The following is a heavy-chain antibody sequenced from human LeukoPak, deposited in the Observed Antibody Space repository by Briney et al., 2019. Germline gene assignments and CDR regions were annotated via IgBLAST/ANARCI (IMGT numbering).Heavy chain of an antibody. CDR1: GGSISSYY. V-gene: IGHV4-59*01. D-gene: IGHD3-10*01. CDR3: ARGVLWFGELLEDYFDY. CDR2: IYYSGST. J-gene: IGHJ4*02. Sequence: SETLSLTCTVSGGSISSYYWSWIRQPPGKGLEWIGYIYYSGSTNYNPSLKSRVTISVDTSKNQFSLKLSSVTAADTAVYYCARGVLWFGELLEDYFDYWGQGTLVTVSS.